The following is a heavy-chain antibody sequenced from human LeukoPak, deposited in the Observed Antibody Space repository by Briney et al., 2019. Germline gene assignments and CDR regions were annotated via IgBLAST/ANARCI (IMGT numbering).Heavy chain of an antibody. J-gene: IGHJ4*02. CDR2: IYDSGST. CDR3: VRGHGGY. Sequence: SETLSLTCTVSGGSIRSSYYYWGWIRQPPGKGLEWIGSIYDSGSTYYNPSLKSRVTISVDTPKNQFSLKVMSVTAADTAVYYCVRGHGGYWGQGTLVTVSS. V-gene: IGHV4-39*01. CDR1: GGSIRSSYYY.